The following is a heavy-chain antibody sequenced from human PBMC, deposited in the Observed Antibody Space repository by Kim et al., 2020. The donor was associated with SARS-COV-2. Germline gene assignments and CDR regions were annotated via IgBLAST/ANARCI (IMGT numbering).Heavy chain of an antibody. V-gene: IGHV4-39*07. CDR3: ARDAYFNYGSGSSFPFDY. Sequence: SETLSLTCTVSGGSISSSSYYWGWIRQPPGKGLEWIGSIYYSGSTYYNPSLKSRVTISVDTSKNQFSLKLSSVTAADTAVYYCARDAYFNYGSGSSFPFDYWGQGTLVTVSS. CDR1: GGSISSSSYY. CDR2: IYYSGST. J-gene: IGHJ4*02. D-gene: IGHD3-10*01.